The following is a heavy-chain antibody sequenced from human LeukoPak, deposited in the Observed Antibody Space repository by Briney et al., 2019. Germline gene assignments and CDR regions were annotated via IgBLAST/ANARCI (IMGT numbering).Heavy chain of an antibody. CDR1: GFTFSSYA. Sequence: PGRSLRLSCAASGFTFSSYAMHWVRQAPGKGLEWVAVVSYDGSNKYYADSVKGRFTISRDNSKNTLYLQMNSLRPEDTAVYFCARDVHGGAFDYWGQGTLVTVSS. V-gene: IGHV3-30-3*01. D-gene: IGHD4-23*01. J-gene: IGHJ4*02. CDR2: VSYDGSNK. CDR3: ARDVHGGAFDY.